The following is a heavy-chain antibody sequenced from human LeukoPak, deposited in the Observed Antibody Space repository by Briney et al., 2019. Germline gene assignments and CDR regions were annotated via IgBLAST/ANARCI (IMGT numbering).Heavy chain of an antibody. J-gene: IGHJ5*02. CDR3: GRGDLWFDP. Sequence: SETLSLTCTVSGYSISSGYYWGWIRQPPGKRLEWVGSIHSSGNTYYNPTLKSRVTISVDTSKNQFSLKLSSVTAADTAVYYCGRGDLWFDPWGQGTLVTVSS. CDR1: GYSISSGYY. V-gene: IGHV4-38-2*02. CDR2: IHSSGNT.